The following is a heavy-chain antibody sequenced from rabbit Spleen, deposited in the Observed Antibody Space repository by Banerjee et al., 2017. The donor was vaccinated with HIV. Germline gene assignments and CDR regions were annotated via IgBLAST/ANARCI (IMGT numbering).Heavy chain of an antibody. D-gene: IGHD4-1*01. CDR3: ARETSSGWGVVSYYFNL. V-gene: IGHV1S40*01. CDR1: GFSFNEFSFNNGYD. Sequence: QSLEESGGGLVKPGASLTLTCKASGFSFNEFSFNNGYDMCWVRQAPGKGLEWVACAYAGSSDSTYSATWAKGRFTVSKTSSTTVTLQMTSLTAADTATYFCARETSSGWGVVSYYFNLWGPGTLVTVS. CDR2: AYAGSSDST. J-gene: IGHJ4*01.